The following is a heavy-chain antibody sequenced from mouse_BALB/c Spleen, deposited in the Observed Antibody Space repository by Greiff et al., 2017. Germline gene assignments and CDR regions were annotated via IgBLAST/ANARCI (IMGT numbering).Heavy chain of an antibody. D-gene: IGHD2-3*01. V-gene: IGHV5-9-4*01. CDR1: GFTFSSYA. Sequence: EVQLVESGGGLVKPGGSLKLSCAASGFTFSSYAMSWVRQSPEKRLEWVAEISSGGSYTYYPDTVTGRFTISRDNAKNTLYLEMSSLRSEDTAMYYCARVDDGYPFDYWGQGTTLTVSS. CDR2: ISSGGSYT. J-gene: IGHJ2*01. CDR3: ARVDDGYPFDY.